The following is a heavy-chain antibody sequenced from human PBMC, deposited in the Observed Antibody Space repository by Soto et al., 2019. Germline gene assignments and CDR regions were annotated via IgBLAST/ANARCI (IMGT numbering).Heavy chain of an antibody. CDR1: GFTFSTYW. D-gene: IGHD3-3*02. J-gene: IGHJ6*02. Sequence: EVKVEESGGGLVQPGGSLRLPCAASGFTFSTYWMHWVRQVPGKGLVWVSRIKGDGSSLSYEDSVKGRFTISRDDVETQVYLQIGSLSADVEEASYGARCIKTSYGVVDWGQETKPSVSS. CDR3: ARCIKTSYGVVD. CDR2: IKGDGSSL. V-gene: IGHV3-74*01.